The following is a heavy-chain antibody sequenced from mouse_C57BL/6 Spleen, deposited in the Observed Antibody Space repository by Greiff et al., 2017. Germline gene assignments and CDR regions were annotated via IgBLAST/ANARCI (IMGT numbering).Heavy chain of an antibody. Sequence: EVMLVESGGGLVQPGGSLSLSCAASGFTFTDYYMSWVSQPPGKALEWLGFLSNKANGYTTEYSASVKGRFTISRENSQSILYLQMHALRAEDSATYYCAPSHSYWYFDVWGTGTTVAVST. D-gene: IGHD6-1*01. CDR3: APSHSYWYFDV. CDR2: LSNKANGYTT. J-gene: IGHJ1*03. CDR1: GFTFTDYY. V-gene: IGHV7-3*01.